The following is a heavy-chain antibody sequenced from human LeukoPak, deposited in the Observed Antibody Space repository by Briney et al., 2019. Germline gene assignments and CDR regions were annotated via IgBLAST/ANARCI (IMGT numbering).Heavy chain of an antibody. CDR3: ANTPVTMVRGVHYFFDY. J-gene: IGHJ4*02. D-gene: IGHD3-10*01. CDR2: IRYDGSNK. CDR1: GFTFSSYG. V-gene: IGHV3-30*02. Sequence: GGSLRLSCAASGFTFSSYGMHWVRQAPGKGLEWVAFIRYDGSNKYYADSVKGRFTISRDNSKNTLYLQMNSLRAADTALYYCANTPVTMVRGVHYFFDYWGQGTLVTVSS.